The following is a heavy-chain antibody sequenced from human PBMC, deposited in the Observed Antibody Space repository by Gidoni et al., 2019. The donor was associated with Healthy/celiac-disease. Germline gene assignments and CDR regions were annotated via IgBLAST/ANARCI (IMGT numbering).Heavy chain of an antibody. V-gene: IGHV3-23*01. Sequence: EVQLLESGGGLVQPGGSLRLSCAASGFTFSSYAMRWVRQAPGKGLEWVSAISGSGGSTYYADSVKGRFTISRDNSKNTLYLQMNSLRAEDTAVYYCAKDQERDFWSGYYRPSYYFDYWGQGTLVTVSS. CDR3: AKDQERDFWSGYYRPSYYFDY. CDR1: GFTFSSYA. CDR2: ISGSGGST. J-gene: IGHJ4*02. D-gene: IGHD3-3*01.